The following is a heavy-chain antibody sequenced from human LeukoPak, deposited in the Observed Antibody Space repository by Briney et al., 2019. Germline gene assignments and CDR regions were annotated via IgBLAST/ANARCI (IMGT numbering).Heavy chain of an antibody. CDR1: GYIFTSYW. V-gene: IGHV5-51*01. Sequence: GESLKISCKGSGYIFTSYWIGWVRQLPGQGLEWMGIIYPGDSDTRYSPSFQGQVTISADKSISTAYLQWSSLKASDTAMYYCARTRIAVAWVDYWGQGTLVTVSS. CDR2: IYPGDSDT. J-gene: IGHJ4*02. CDR3: ARTRIAVAWVDY. D-gene: IGHD6-19*01.